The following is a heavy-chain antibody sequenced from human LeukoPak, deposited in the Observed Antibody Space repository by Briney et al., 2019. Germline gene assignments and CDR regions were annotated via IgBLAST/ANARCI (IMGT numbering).Heavy chain of an antibody. CDR3: ARDHNYAFDN. J-gene: IGHJ4*02. D-gene: IGHD1-1*01. V-gene: IGHV3-48*01. CDR2: IGIDSGNT. CDR1: GFPFIEYS. Sequence: GSLRLSCTASGFPFIEYSMNWVRQAPGKGLEWISYIGIDSGNTKYADSVRGRSTISADKAKNSLYLQMNSLRVEDTAVYYCARDHNYAFDNWGQGTLVSVAS.